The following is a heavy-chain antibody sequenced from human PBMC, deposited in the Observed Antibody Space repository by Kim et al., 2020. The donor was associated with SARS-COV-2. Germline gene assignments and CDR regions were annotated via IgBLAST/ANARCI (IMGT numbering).Heavy chain of an antibody. D-gene: IGHD3-3*01. J-gene: IGHJ4*02. Sequence: GGSLRLSCAASEFYITNYWMSWVRQAPGKGLEWVANIKTDGSNKLYADSVKGRFTISRDNAKNSLYLQMNVLRVEDTAIYYCTRVFGAYDFSAYWGQGTLVTVSS. CDR3: TRVFGAYDFSAY. CDR2: IKTDGSNK. CDR1: EFYITNYW. V-gene: IGHV3-7*01.